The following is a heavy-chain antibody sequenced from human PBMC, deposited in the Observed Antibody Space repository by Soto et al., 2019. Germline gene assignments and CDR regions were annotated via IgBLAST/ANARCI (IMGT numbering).Heavy chain of an antibody. Sequence: SSETLSLTCTVSGGSISSSSYYWGWIRQPPGKGLEWIGSIYYSGSTYYNPSLKSRVTISVDTSKNQFSLKLSSVTAADTAVYYCARAVAGPPGDYWGQGTLVTVSS. CDR2: IYYSGST. CDR3: ARAVAGPPGDY. J-gene: IGHJ4*02. D-gene: IGHD6-19*01. CDR1: GGSISSSSYY. V-gene: IGHV4-39*01.